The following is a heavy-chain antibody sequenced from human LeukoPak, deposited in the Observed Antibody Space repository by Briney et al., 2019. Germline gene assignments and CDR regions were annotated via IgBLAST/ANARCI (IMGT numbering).Heavy chain of an antibody. D-gene: IGHD2-15*01. V-gene: IGHV1-2*02. CDR3: VRENRYCSGGSCYSAASDDAFDI. Sequence: ASVKVSCKASGYTFTGYYMHWVRQAPGQGLEWMGWINPNSGGTKYAQKFQGRVTMTRDTSISTAYMDLSRLRSDDTAVYYCVRENRYCSGGSCYSAASDDAFDIWGQGTMVTVSS. CDR2: INPNSGGT. J-gene: IGHJ3*02. CDR1: GYTFTGYY.